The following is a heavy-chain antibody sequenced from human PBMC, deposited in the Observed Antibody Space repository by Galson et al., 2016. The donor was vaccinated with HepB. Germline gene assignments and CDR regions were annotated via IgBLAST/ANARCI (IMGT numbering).Heavy chain of an antibody. Sequence: SLRLSCAASGFTFNDYAIHWVRQAPGKGLEWITSISFDGTGKYYADSVKGRFTIFRDDSRNTVFVQMDSLRGDDTAVYYCARDISVIPAALDTWGQGAMVIVSS. CDR3: ARDISVIPAALDT. CDR1: GFTFNDYA. CDR2: ISFDGTGK. D-gene: IGHD3-22*01. V-gene: IGHV3-30-3*01. J-gene: IGHJ3*02.